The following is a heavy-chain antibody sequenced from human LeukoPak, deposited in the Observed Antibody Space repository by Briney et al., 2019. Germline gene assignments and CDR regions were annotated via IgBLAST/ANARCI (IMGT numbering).Heavy chain of an antibody. Sequence: ASVKVSCKASGYTFTSYDINWVRQATGQGLEWLGWMSPNSGNTGYAQEFQGRVTMTRDTSINTAYMELNSLRSEDTAVCYCARSGYSSSWYNYWGQGTLVTVSS. J-gene: IGHJ4*02. CDR2: MSPNSGNT. CDR3: ARSGYSSSWYNY. D-gene: IGHD6-13*01. V-gene: IGHV1-8*01. CDR1: GYTFTSYD.